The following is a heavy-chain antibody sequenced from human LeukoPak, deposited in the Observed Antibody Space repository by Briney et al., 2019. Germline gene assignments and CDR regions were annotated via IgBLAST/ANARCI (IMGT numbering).Heavy chain of an antibody. CDR3: AREHSGNYHGHY. CDR2: IIPILGIA. CDR1: GGTFISYT. V-gene: IGHV1-69*02. Sequence: GASVKVSCKASGGTFISYTISWVRQAPGQGLEWMGKIIPILGIANYAQNFQGRVTITADKSTSTAYMELSSLRSGDTAVYYCAREHSGNYHGHYWGQGTLVTVSS. D-gene: IGHD1-26*01. J-gene: IGHJ4*02.